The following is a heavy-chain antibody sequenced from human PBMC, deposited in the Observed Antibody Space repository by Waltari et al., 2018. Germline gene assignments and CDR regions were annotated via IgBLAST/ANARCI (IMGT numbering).Heavy chain of an antibody. CDR3: ARGPRGVAVDWYFDL. CDR1: GYTFTGYY. D-gene: IGHD2-15*01. CDR2: INPNSGGT. V-gene: IGHV1-2*06. Sequence: QVQLVQSGAEVKKPGASVKVSCKASGYTFTGYYMHWVRQAPGQGLEWMGRINPNSGGTNYAQKFQGRVTMTRDTSISTAYMELSRLRSDDTAVYYCARGPRGVAVDWYFDLWGRGTLVTVSS. J-gene: IGHJ2*01.